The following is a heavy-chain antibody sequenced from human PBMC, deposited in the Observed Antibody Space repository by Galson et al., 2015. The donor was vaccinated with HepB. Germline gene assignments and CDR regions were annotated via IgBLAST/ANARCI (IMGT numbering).Heavy chain of an antibody. CDR2: ISYDGSNK. CDR3: ARDPALLWFGEQTFDY. Sequence: SLRLSCAASGFTFSSYAMHWVRQAPGKGLEWVAVISYDGSNKYYADSVKGRFTISRDNSKNTLYLQMNSLRAEDTAVYYCARDPALLWFGEQTFDYWGQGTLVTVSS. CDR1: GFTFSSYA. D-gene: IGHD3-10*01. V-gene: IGHV3-30*04. J-gene: IGHJ4*02.